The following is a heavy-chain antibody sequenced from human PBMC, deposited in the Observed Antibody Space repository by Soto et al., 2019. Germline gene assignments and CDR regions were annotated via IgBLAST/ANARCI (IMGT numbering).Heavy chain of an antibody. CDR1: GGSIYTYC. CDR3: AGYCRSSICPEDHYFALEV. Sequence: SETLSLTCNVSGGSIYTYCWNWIRQSPGKGLEWIGYLSDGGSTNYNPSLKSRFTLSVDTSKKQVSLNLSSVSAPDTARYFWAGYCRSSICPEDHYFALEVGGQGTTVTVSS. D-gene: IGHD2-2*01. J-gene: IGHJ6*02. V-gene: IGHV4-59*01. CDR2: LSDGGST.